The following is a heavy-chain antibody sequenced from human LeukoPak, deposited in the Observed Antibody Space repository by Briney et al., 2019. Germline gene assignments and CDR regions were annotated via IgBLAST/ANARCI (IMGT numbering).Heavy chain of an antibody. V-gene: IGHV3-48*01. CDR2: ISSSSSTI. CDR3: ARDLYGMDV. J-gene: IGHJ6*02. Sequence: GASLTLSCVASGFTFSTYSMNWVRQAPGKGLEWVSYISSSSSTIYYADSVKGRFTISRDNAKNSLYLQMNSLRAEDTAVYYCARDLYGMDVWGQGTTVTVSS. CDR1: GFTFSTYS.